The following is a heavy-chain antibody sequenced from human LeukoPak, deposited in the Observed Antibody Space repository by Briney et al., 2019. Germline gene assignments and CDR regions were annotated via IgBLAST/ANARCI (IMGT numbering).Heavy chain of an antibody. CDR2: MNFNSGNT. D-gene: IGHD5-18*01. CDR3: AKVGLGNTAIHI. V-gene: IGHV1-8*01. Sequence: ASVKVSCKASGYTFPNYDINWVRQATGQGLEWMGWMNFNSGNTGYAQKFQGRVTMTRNTAISAIYMELSSLKSEDTAIYYCAKVGLGNTAIHIWGQGTMVTVSS. J-gene: IGHJ3*02. CDR1: GYTFPNYD.